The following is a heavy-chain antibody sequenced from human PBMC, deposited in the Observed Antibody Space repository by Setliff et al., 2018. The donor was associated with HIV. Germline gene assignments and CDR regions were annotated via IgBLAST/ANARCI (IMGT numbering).Heavy chain of an antibody. Sequence: SETLSLTCAVYVGSHNVYYWSWIRLPPGKGLEWIGEINHSGSTNYNTSLKRRVTISVDTSKNQFSLKLTSVTAADTAVYDCARDWNHYFYYMDVWGKGTTVTVSS. D-gene: IGHD1-1*01. J-gene: IGHJ6*03. CDR2: INHSGST. V-gene: IGHV4-34*01. CDR3: ARDWNHYFYYMDV. CDR1: VGSHNVYY.